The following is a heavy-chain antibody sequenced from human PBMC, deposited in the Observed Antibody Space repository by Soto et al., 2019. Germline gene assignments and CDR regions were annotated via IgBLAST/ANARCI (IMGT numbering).Heavy chain of an antibody. D-gene: IGHD3-22*01. Sequence: GGSLRLSCAASGFTVSSNYMSWVRQAPGKGLEWVSVLYSGGSTYYADSVKGRFTISRDNSKNTLYLQMNSLRAEDTAVYYCARGYYDISGYHGHFDSWGQGT. J-gene: IGHJ4*02. CDR3: ARGYYDISGYHGHFDS. CDR1: GFTVSSNY. CDR2: LYSGGST. V-gene: IGHV3-66*01.